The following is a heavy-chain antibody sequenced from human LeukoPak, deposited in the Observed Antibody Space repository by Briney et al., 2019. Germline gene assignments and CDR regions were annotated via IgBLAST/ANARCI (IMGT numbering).Heavy chain of an antibody. J-gene: IGHJ4*02. CDR2: INHSGST. CDR1: GGSISSYY. D-gene: IGHD6-19*01. Sequence: SETLSLTCTVSGGSISSYYWSWIRQPPGKGLEWIGEINHSGSTNYNPSLKSRVTISVDTSKNQFSLKLSSVTAADTAVYYCARGRNLIQWLVPYYFDYWGQGTLVTVSS. V-gene: IGHV4-34*01. CDR3: ARGRNLIQWLVPYYFDY.